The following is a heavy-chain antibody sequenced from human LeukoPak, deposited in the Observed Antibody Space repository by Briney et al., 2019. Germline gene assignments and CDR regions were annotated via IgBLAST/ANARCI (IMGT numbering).Heavy chain of an antibody. D-gene: IGHD6-19*01. J-gene: IGHJ1*01. CDR3: ARAYKDRSLAGKKEFFQH. CDR2: ISSSGSTI. CDR1: GFTFSDYY. Sequence: GGSLRHSCAASGFTFSDYYMSWIRQAPGKGLEWVSYISSSGSTIYYADSVKGRCTISRDNSRNTLYLQVNSLRAEDTAVYYCARAYKDRSLAGKKEFFQHWGQGTLVTVSS. V-gene: IGHV3-11*04.